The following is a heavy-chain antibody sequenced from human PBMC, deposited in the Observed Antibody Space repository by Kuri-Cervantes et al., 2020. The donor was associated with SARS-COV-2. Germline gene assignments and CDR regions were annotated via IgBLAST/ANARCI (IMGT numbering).Heavy chain of an antibody. D-gene: IGHD3-3*01. J-gene: IGHJ4*02. V-gene: IGHV4-59*05. CDR2: IYYSGST. CDR3: ARLAREYDFVYDRVERGGFDY. Sequence: SETLSLTCTVSGGSISSYYWSWIRQPPGKGLEWIGSIYYSGSTYYNPSLKSRVTTSVDTSKNQFSLKLSSVTAADTAVYYCARLAREYDFVYDRVERGGFDYWGQGTLVTVSS. CDR1: GGSISSYY.